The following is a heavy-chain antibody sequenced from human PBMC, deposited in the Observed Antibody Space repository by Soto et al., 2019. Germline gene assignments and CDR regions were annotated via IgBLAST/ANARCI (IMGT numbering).Heavy chain of an antibody. Sequence: WGSLRLSGAASGFSCTSYAMSWVRQAPGKGRNWFSSVRGSGSITYYADSVKGRFTSSRDNSKNTMYLQMSSPRAEDTAIYFCANEHTPDYGDYVDWWGQGTLVTVCS. CDR2: VRGSGSIT. D-gene: IGHD4-17*01. CDR1: GFSCTSYA. V-gene: IGHV3-23*01. J-gene: IGHJ4*02. CDR3: ANEHTPDYGDYVDW.